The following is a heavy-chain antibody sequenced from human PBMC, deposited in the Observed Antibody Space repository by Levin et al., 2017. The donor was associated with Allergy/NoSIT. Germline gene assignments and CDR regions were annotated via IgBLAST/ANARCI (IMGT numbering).Heavy chain of an antibody. CDR3: ARSDRGSYHSFDY. J-gene: IGHJ4*02. CDR2: IYYSGST. V-gene: IGHV4-59*01. D-gene: IGHD3-16*02. CDR1: GGSISSYY. Sequence: SETLSLTCTVSGGSISSYYWSWIRQPPGKGLEWIGYIYYSGSTNYNPSLKSRVTISVDTSKNQFSLKLSSVTAADTAVYYCARSDRGSYHSFDYWGQGTLVTVSS.